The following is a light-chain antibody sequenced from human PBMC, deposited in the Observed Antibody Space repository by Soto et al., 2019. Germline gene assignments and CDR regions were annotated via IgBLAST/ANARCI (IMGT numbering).Light chain of an antibody. CDR3: QQYNDWVT. J-gene: IGKJ5*01. Sequence: EIVMTQSPAILSVSPGERSTLSCRASQSVSSNLAWYQQKPGQAPRLLIYGASTRATGIPARFSGSGSGTEFTLTISSLHSEDFALYYCQQYNDWVTFGQGTRLEIK. CDR2: GAS. V-gene: IGKV3D-15*01. CDR1: QSVSSN.